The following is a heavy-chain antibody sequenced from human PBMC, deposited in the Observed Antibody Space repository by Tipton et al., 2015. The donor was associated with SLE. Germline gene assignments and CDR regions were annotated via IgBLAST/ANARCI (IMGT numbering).Heavy chain of an antibody. CDR3: ARLGGIVGATATPFDY. Sequence: TLSLTCTVSGGSISSYYWSWIRQPPGKGLEWIGYIYTSGSTNYNPSLKSRVTISVDTSKNQFSLKLSSVTAADTAVYYCARLGGIVGATATPFDYWGQGTLVTVSS. D-gene: IGHD1-26*01. V-gene: IGHV4-4*09. CDR1: GGSISSYY. CDR2: IYTSGST. J-gene: IGHJ4*02.